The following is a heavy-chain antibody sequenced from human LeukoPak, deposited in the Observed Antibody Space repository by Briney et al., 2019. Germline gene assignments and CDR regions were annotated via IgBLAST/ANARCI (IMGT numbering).Heavy chain of an antibody. V-gene: IGHV4-39*01. CDR3: ARLPMVRGVISWFDP. J-gene: IGHJ5*02. D-gene: IGHD3-10*01. CDR2: IFYSGNT. CDR1: GGSISSSSFY. Sequence: SETLSPTCTVSGGSISSSSFYWGWIRQPPGKGLEWIGSIFYSGNTYYNPSLKSRVTISVDTSKNQLSLKLSSVTAADTAVYYCARLPMVRGVISWFDPWGQGTLVTVSS.